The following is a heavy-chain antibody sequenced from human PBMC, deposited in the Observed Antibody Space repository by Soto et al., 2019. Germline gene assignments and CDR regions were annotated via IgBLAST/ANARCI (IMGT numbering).Heavy chain of an antibody. J-gene: IGHJ4*02. CDR2: LYTSGST. CDR1: GGSISSYY. CDR3: ARAPLSYDYGDFLDY. D-gene: IGHD4-17*01. Sequence: PSETLSLTCTVSGGSISSYYWSWIRQPAGKGLEWIGRLYTSGSTNYNPSLKSRVTMSVDTSKNQFSLKLSSVTAADTAVYYCARAPLSYDYGDFLDYWGQGTLVTVSS. V-gene: IGHV4-4*07.